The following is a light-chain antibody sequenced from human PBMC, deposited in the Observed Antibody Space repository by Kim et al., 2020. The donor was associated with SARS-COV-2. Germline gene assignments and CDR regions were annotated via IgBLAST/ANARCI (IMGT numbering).Light chain of an antibody. V-gene: IGLV2-14*04. CDR1: SSDVGGYKY. Sequence: GQSITVSCIGTSSDVGGYKYVSWYQQHPGKVPELMIYDVSERPSGVSDRFSGSKADNTASLAISGLQAEDEADYYCCSYTSNSTYVFGTGTKVTVL. CDR2: DVS. CDR3: CSYTSNSTYV. J-gene: IGLJ1*01.